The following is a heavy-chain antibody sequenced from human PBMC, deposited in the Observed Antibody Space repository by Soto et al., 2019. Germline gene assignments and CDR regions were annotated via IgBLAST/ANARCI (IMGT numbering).Heavy chain of an antibody. CDR3: AKVGVLRTNFRCFDL. V-gene: IGHV3-21*01. CDR2: ITISGNYI. J-gene: IGHJ5*02. D-gene: IGHD2-8*01. CDR1: GFAFQTYT. Sequence: EGQLVESGGGLVKPGGSLRLSCAASGFAFQTYTMEWLRQPPGKGLEWVSSITISGNYIYYADSVKGRFTISRDNGRNSVYLQMNSLRAEDTAVYYCAKVGVLRTNFRCFDLWGQGTLVPVSS.